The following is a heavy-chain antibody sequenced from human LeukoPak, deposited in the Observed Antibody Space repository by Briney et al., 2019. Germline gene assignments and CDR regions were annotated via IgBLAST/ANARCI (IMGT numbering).Heavy chain of an antibody. V-gene: IGHV4-34*01. Sequence: SETLSLTCAVYGGSFSGYYWGWIRQPPGKGLEWIGEINHSGSTNYDPSLKSRVTISVDTSKNQFSLKLSSVTAADTAVYYCARLRGATIDYWGQGTLVTVSS. CDR1: GGSFSGYY. CDR2: INHSGST. D-gene: IGHD1-26*01. J-gene: IGHJ4*02. CDR3: ARLRGATIDY.